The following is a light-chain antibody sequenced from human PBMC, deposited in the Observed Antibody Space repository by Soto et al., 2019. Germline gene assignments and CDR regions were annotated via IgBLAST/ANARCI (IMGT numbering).Light chain of an antibody. Sequence: EVVLPSSPDTLSLPPVESDNLSGRASQSISSYLAWYPKKLGQAPRLLIYDASNRATGVPARFSGSGSGTDLTLTISSLEPEECAVDDCQQYGNSPITGGQGTRLEIK. CDR2: DAS. CDR3: QQYGNSPIT. CDR1: QSISSY. V-gene: IGKV3-11*01. J-gene: IGKJ5*01.